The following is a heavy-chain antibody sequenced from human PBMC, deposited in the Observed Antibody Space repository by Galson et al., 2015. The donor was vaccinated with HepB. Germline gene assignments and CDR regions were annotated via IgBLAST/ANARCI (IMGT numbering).Heavy chain of an antibody. D-gene: IGHD6-19*01. CDR3: AREVIYSSGWYDY. CDR2: INAGNGNT. J-gene: IGHJ4*02. CDR1: GYTFTSYA. Sequence: SVKVSCKASGYTFTSYAMHWVRQAPGQRLEWMGWINAGNGNTKYSQKFQGRVTITRDTSGSTAYMELSSLRSEDTAVYYCAREVIYSSGWYDYWGQGTLVTVSS. V-gene: IGHV1-3*01.